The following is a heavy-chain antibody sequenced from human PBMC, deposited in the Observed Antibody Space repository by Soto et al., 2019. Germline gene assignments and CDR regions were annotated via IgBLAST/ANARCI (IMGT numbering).Heavy chain of an antibody. D-gene: IGHD6-19*01. CDR3: ARVGSFPVVAGTDYFDY. CDR1: GYTFSNYY. J-gene: IGHJ4*02. CDR2: INPSGSST. V-gene: IGHV1-46*01. Sequence: GASVKVSCKASGYTFSNYYMHWVRQAPGQGLEWMGVINPSGSSTSYAQKFQGRITMTRDTSTSTAYMELSSLRSEDTAVYYCARVGSFPVVAGTDYFDYWGQGTLVTVSS.